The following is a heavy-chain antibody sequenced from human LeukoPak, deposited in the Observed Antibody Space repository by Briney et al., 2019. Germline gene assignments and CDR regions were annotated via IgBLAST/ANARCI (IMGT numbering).Heavy chain of an antibody. CDR1: GGSISSGDYY. CDR3: ARAPYYGGNVAPADAFDI. Sequence: SQTLSLTCTVSGGSISSGDYYWSWIRQPPGKGLEWIGYIYYSGSTYYNPSLKNRVTISVDTSKNQFSLKLSSVTAADTAVYYCARAPYYGGNVAPADAFDIWGQGTMVTVSS. D-gene: IGHD4-17*01. CDR2: IYYSGST. V-gene: IGHV4-30-4*01. J-gene: IGHJ3*02.